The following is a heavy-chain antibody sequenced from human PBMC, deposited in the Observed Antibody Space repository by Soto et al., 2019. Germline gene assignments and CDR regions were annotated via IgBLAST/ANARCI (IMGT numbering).Heavy chain of an antibody. CDR1: GGSISSGGYY. Sequence: SETLSLTCTVSGGSISSGGYYWTWNRKHPGKRLEWIGDNYYSGITYYNPSLKSRVTISLDTSKNQFSLTLSSVTAADTAVYYCARGSSIAGLYYGMDVWGQGTTVTVSS. J-gene: IGHJ6*02. D-gene: IGHD6-6*01. CDR3: ARGSSIAGLYYGMDV. CDR2: NYYSGIT. V-gene: IGHV4-31*03.